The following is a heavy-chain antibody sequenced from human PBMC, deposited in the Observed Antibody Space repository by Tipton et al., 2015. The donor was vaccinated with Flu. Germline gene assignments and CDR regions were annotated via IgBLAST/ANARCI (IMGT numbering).Heavy chain of an antibody. V-gene: IGHV1-18*01. CDR1: GYTFTSYS. Sequence: QLVQSGTEVKKPGASVKVSCKASGYTFTSYSISWVRQAPGQGLEWVGWISGNNGNTNYAQKIQGRVTMTTDTSTSTAYMELRSLRPDDTAVYYCARDGATGLTNFDYWGQGTLVTVSS. CDR3: ARDGATGLTNFDY. J-gene: IGHJ4*02. D-gene: IGHD5-24*01. CDR2: ISGNNGNT.